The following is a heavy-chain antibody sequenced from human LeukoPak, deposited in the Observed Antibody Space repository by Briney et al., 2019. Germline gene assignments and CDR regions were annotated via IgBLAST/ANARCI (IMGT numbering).Heavy chain of an antibody. D-gene: IGHD2-2*01. Sequence: GGSLRLSCAASGFTFSSYSMNWVRQAPGKGLEWVSSISSSSSYIYYADSVKGRFTISRDNSKNTLYLQMNSLRAEDTAVYYCARVSCSSTSCPVYFDYWGQGTLVTVSS. V-gene: IGHV3-21*01. J-gene: IGHJ4*02. CDR2: ISSSSSYI. CDR3: ARVSCSSTSCPVYFDY. CDR1: GFTFSSYS.